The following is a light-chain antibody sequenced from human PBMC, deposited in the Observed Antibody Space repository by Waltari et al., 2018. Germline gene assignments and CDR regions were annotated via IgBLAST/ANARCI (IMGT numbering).Light chain of an antibody. CDR3: QQSSSSLLT. CDR1: QSISNY. V-gene: IGKV1-39*01. J-gene: IGKJ4*01. CDR2: GAS. Sequence: DIQMTQSPSSLAASVGARVTITCRASQSISNYLNWYQQKPGKAPKLLIYGASNLQSGVPSRFSGSGSGADFTLTISSLQPEDFATYFCQQSSSSLLTFGGGTKVEIK.